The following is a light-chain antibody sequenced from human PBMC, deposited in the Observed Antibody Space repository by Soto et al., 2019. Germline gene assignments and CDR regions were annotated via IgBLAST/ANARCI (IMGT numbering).Light chain of an antibody. CDR3: QQSYSTLRT. J-gene: IGKJ1*01. CDR2: AAS. CDR1: QSISSY. Sequence: DIHMNQSPSSLSAYVGDRVSITCRASQSISSYLNWYQQKPGKAPKLLIYAASSLQSGVPSRFSGSGSGTDFTLTISSLQPEDFATYYCQQSYSTLRTFGQGTKV. V-gene: IGKV1-39*01.